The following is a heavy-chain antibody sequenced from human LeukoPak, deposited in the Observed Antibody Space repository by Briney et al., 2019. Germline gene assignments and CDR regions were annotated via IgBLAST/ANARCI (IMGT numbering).Heavy chain of an antibody. J-gene: IGHJ3*02. D-gene: IGHD5-24*01. Sequence: ASVKVSCKASGYTFTSYYMHWVRQAPGQGLEWMGIINPSGGSTSYAQKFQGRVTMTRDTSTSTVHMELSSLRSEDTAVYYCARDLKRWLQSDAFDIWGQGTMVTVSS. CDR1: GYTFTSYY. CDR2: INPSGGST. CDR3: ARDLKRWLQSDAFDI. V-gene: IGHV1-46*03.